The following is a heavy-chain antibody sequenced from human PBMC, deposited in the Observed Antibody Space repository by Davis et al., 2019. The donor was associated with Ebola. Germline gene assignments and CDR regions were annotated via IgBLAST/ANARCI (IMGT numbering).Heavy chain of an antibody. CDR2: IYSGGST. J-gene: IGHJ4*02. CDR3: ARQAEGFDY. CDR1: GGSITEYY. V-gene: IGHV4-59*08. Sequence: PSETLSLTCAVSGGSITEYYWSWIRQPPGKGLEWIGNIYSGGSTNYNPSLKSRITISVDTAQKHFSLNLTSVTAADTAVYYCARQAEGFDYWGQGTLVTVSS.